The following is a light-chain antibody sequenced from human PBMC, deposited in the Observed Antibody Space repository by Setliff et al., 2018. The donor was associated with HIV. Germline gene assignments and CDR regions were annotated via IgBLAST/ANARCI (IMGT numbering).Light chain of an antibody. J-gene: IGLJ1*01. Sequence: QSALIQPASVSGSPGQSITISCTGTSSDVGHYSYVSWYQQHPGKAPKFMIYDVSNRPSGISNRFFGSKSGNTASLTISGLQAEDEADYYCSSYTTSAVCVFGTGTKVTVL. CDR3: SSYTTSAVCV. CDR2: DVS. CDR1: SSDVGHYSY. V-gene: IGLV2-14*03.